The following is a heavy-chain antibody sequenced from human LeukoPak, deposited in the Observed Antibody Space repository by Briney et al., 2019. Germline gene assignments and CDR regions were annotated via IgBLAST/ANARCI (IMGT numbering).Heavy chain of an antibody. CDR3: ARTPRYDFWSGYPNWFDP. Sequence: SVKVSCKASDYTFTKYGLSWVRQTPGQGLEWMGWISTYNGNTIYAQKFQVRVTMTTDTSTSTAYMELRSLRSDATAVYYCARTPRYDFWSGYPNWFDPWGQGTLVTVSS. CDR1: DYTFTKYG. V-gene: IGHV1-18*01. J-gene: IGHJ5*02. CDR2: ISTYNGNT. D-gene: IGHD3-3*01.